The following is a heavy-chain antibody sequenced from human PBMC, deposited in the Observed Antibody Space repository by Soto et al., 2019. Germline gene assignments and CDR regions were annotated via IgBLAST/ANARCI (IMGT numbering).Heavy chain of an antibody. CDR3: ARDGGPAANSDAFDI. D-gene: IGHD2-2*01. CDR2: IYYSGST. Sequence: QVQLQESGPGLVKPSETLSLTCTVSGGSVSSGSYYWSWIRQPPGKGLEWIGYIYYSGSTNYNPSLKSRVTISVDTSKNQFSLKLSSVTAADTAVYYCARDGGPAANSDAFDIWGQGTMVTVSS. V-gene: IGHV4-61*01. CDR1: GGSVSSGSYY. J-gene: IGHJ3*02.